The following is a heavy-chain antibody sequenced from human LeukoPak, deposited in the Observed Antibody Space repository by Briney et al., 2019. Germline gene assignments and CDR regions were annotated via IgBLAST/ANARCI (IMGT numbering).Heavy chain of an antibody. CDR2: INHSGST. CDR3: ARRRSSSWRGGIDY. V-gene: IGHV4-34*01. D-gene: IGHD6-13*01. CDR1: GGSFSGYY. J-gene: IGHJ4*02. Sequence: SETLSLTCAVYGGSFSGYYWSWIRQPPGKGLEWIGEINHSGSTNYNPSLKSRVTISVDTSKNQFSLKLSSVTAADTAVYYCARRRSSSWRGGIDYWGQGTLVTVSS.